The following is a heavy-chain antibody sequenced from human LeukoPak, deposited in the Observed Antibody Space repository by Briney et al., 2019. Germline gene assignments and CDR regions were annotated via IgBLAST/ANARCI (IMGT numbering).Heavy chain of an antibody. CDR2: MNPNSGNT. CDR1: GYTFTSYD. Sequence: ASVKVSCKASGYTFTSYDINWVRQATGQGLEWMGWMNPNSGNTGYAQKFQGRVTITRNTSISTAYMELSSLRSEDTAVYYCARGNRTRYYYYYYMDVWGKGTTVTVSS. V-gene: IGHV1-8*03. J-gene: IGHJ6*03. CDR3: ARGNRTRYYYYYYMDV. D-gene: IGHD3-16*02.